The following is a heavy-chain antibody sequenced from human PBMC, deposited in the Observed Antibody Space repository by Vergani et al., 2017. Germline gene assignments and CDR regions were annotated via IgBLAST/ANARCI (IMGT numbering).Heavy chain of an antibody. Sequence: VPLVPSGAEVKKPGASVKVSCKASGYPFTSYYMNWVRQAPGQGLEWRGIIKPSGGSTSYAQKFQGRVTMTRYTSTSTVYMELSRLSSEDQAGYYCARDQSVGIAARGRRFGYWGQGTLVTVSS. J-gene: IGHJ4*02. CDR1: GYPFTSYY. V-gene: IGHV1-46*01. CDR2: IKPSGGST. D-gene: IGHD6-6*01. CDR3: ARDQSVGIAARGRRFGY.